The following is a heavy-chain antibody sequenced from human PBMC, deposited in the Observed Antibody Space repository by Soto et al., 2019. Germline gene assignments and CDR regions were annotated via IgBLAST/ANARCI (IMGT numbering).Heavy chain of an antibody. CDR1: GYTFTSYY. CDR2: INPSGGST. D-gene: IGHD3-22*01. Sequence: ASVKVCCKASGYTFTSYYMHWVRQAPGQGLEWMGIINPSGGSTSYAQKFQGRVTMTRDTSTSTVYMELSSLRSEDTAVYYCARELSYYYDSSGYHLDYWGQGTLVTVSS. CDR3: ARELSYYYDSSGYHLDY. J-gene: IGHJ4*02. V-gene: IGHV1-46*01.